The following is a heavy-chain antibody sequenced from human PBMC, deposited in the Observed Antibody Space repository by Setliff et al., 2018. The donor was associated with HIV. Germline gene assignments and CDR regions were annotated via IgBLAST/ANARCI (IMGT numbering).Heavy chain of an antibody. V-gene: IGHV4-61*09. D-gene: IGHD3-22*01. CDR1: GGSISSGGYY. Sequence: PSETLSLTCTVSGGSISSGGYYWGWIRQTAGKGLEWIGHIYTSGSTNYNPSLKSRVTISVDTSKNQFSLKLSSVTAADTAVYYCAAYYYDSSGYYSWYFDLWGRSTLVTVSS. CDR2: IYTSGST. J-gene: IGHJ2*01. CDR3: AAYYYDSSGYYSWYFDL.